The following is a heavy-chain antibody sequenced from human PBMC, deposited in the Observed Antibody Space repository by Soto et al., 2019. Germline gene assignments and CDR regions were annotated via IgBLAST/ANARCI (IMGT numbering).Heavy chain of an antibody. CDR3: ARGLPLAADY. CDR1: GYTFTSYA. J-gene: IGHJ4*02. Sequence: QVQLVQSGAEEKKPGASVKVSCKASGYTFTSYAMHWVRQAPGQRLEWMGWINAGNGNTKYSQKFQSRVTITRDTSASTAYMELTRLRSEDTAVYYCARGLPLAADYWGQGTLVTVSS. V-gene: IGHV1-3*05. CDR2: INAGNGNT.